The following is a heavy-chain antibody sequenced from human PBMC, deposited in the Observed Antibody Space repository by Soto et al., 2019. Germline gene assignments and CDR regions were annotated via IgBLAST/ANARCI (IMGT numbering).Heavy chain of an antibody. D-gene: IGHD3-22*01. CDR3: ARSYYDSSGFSNDAFDI. CDR2: INPNSGGT. Sequence: QVQLVQSGAEVKKPGASVKVSCKASGYTFTGYYMHWVRQAPGQGLEWMGWINPNSGGTNYAQKFQGWVTMTRDTSISTSYMELSRLRSDETAVYYCARSYYDSSGFSNDAFDIWGQGTMVTVSS. V-gene: IGHV1-2*04. CDR1: GYTFTGYY. J-gene: IGHJ3*02.